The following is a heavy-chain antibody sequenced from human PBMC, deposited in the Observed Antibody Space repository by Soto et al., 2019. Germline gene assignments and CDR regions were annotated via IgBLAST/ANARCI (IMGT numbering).Heavy chain of an antibody. J-gene: IGHJ4*02. CDR2: ISGTGGST. CDR3: AKDVTYYYDSAGSNYFDY. V-gene: IGHV3-23*01. D-gene: IGHD3-22*01. CDR1: AFTFSTYA. Sequence: GGSLRLSCAASAFTFSTYAMSWVRQAPGRGLEWVSAISGTGGSTYYADSVKGRFTISRDNSKNTLYLQMNSLRAEDTALYYCAKDVTYYYDSAGSNYFDYWGQGTLVTVSS.